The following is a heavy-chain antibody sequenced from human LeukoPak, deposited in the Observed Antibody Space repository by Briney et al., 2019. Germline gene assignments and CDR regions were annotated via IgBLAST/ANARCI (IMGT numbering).Heavy chain of an antibody. CDR3: ARGGLSLDY. CDR2: IPYSGDT. V-gene: IGHV4-59*01. J-gene: IGHJ4*02. CDR1: GFTFSSYW. Sequence: GSLRLSCAASGFTFSSYWMSWIRQPPGKGLERIGYIPYSGDTNYNPSLKRRVTISVDTSKNQFSLQLSSVTAADTAVYYCARGGLSLDYWGQGTLVTVSS. D-gene: IGHD3-10*01.